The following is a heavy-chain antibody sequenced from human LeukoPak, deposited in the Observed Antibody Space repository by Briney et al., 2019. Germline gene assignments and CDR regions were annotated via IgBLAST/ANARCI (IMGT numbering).Heavy chain of an antibody. CDR2: ISGSGGST. J-gene: IGHJ1*01. CDR1: GFTFSSYA. Sequence: GGSLRLSCAASGFTFSSYAMSWVRQAPGKGLEWVSTISGSGGSTYYADSVKGRFTISRDNSNNTMYLQMNSLRVEDTAVYYCAKDGYTNIWWFQHWGQGTLVTVSS. D-gene: IGHD3-16*02. CDR3: AKDGYTNIWWFQH. V-gene: IGHV3-23*01.